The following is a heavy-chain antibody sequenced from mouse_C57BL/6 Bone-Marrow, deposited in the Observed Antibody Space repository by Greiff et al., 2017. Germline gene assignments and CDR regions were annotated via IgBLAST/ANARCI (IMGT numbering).Heavy chain of an antibody. Sequence: QVHVKQSGAELVRPGASVTLSCKASGYTFTDYEMHWVKQTPVHGLEWIGAIDPETGGTAYNQKFKGKAILTSDKASSTAYMELRSLTSEDSAVYYCTNYDGYYDYAMDYWGQGTSVTVSS. CDR1: GYTFTDYE. D-gene: IGHD2-3*01. J-gene: IGHJ4*01. V-gene: IGHV1-15*01. CDR3: TNYDGYYDYAMDY. CDR2: IDPETGGT.